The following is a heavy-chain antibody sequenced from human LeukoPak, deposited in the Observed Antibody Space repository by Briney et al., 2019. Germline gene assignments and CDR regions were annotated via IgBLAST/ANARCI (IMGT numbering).Heavy chain of an antibody. CDR2: ISYDGSNK. CDR3: AKGGNDPRHYFDY. CDR1: GFTFSSYG. Sequence: GGSLRLSCAASGFTFSSYGMHWVRQAPGKGLEWVAVISYDGSNKYYADSVKGRFTISRDNSKNTLCLQMNSLRAEDTAVYYCAKGGNDPRHYFDYWGQGTLVTVSS. V-gene: IGHV3-30*18. J-gene: IGHJ4*02. D-gene: IGHD1-1*01.